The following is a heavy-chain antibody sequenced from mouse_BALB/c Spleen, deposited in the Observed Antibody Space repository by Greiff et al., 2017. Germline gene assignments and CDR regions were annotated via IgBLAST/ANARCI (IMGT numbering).Heavy chain of an antibody. D-gene: IGHD2-14*01. CDR3: AREYRYGAMDY. CDR2: IWAGGST. CDR1: GFSLTSYG. J-gene: IGHJ4*01. V-gene: IGHV2-9*02. Sequence: VHLVESGPGLVAPSQSLSITCTVSGFSLTSYGVHWVRQPPGKGLEWLGVIWAGGSTNYNSALMSRLSISKDNSKSQVFLKMNSLQTDDTAMYYCAREYRYGAMDYWGQGTSVTVSS.